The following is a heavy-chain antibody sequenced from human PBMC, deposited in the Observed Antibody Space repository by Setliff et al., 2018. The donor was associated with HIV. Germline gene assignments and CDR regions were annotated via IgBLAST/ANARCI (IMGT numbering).Heavy chain of an antibody. CDR1: GGSISGYY. Sequence: SETLSLTCTVSGGSISGYYWSWIRQPPGKGLEWIGYIYYIGNTNYNPSLKGRVTLSVDTSKNQLSLKLSSVTAADTAVYYCARGRLRYYYDSSTYPNWFDHWGQGILVTVSS. CDR3: ARGRLRYYYDSSTYPNWFDH. CDR2: IYYIGNT. J-gene: IGHJ5*02. V-gene: IGHV4-59*01. D-gene: IGHD3-22*01.